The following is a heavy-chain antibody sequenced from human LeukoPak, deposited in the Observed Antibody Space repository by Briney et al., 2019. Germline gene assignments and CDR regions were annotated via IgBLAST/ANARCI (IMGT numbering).Heavy chain of an antibody. Sequence: GSRLLSGVSSGFTIGTAWMSGVRQAPGKGLEWLGHIKSEGEGATTDYAAPAKGRFAISRDDSKNMIYLQMSSLKIDDTAIYYCIAHFPYFYGFDVWGKGTTVTVSS. CDR3: IAHFPYFYGFDV. CDR2: IKSEGEGATT. V-gene: IGHV3-15*01. J-gene: IGHJ6*04. D-gene: IGHD3-3*02. CDR1: GFTIGTAW.